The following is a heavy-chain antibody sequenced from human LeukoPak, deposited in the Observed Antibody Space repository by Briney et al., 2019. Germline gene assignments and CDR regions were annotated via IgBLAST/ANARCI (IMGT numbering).Heavy chain of an antibody. CDR1: GFTFSRNG. Sequence: GGSLRLSCAASGFTFSRNGMTWVRQAPGKGLEWVSAISGSGGSTYYADSVKGRFTISRDNSKNTLYLHMNSLRAEDTAVYYCAREPYSYGFDYWGQGTLVTVSS. V-gene: IGHV3-23*01. D-gene: IGHD5-18*01. CDR3: AREPYSYGFDY. CDR2: ISGSGGST. J-gene: IGHJ4*02.